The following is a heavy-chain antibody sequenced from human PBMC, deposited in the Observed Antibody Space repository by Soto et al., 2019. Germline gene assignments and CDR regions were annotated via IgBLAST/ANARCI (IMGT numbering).Heavy chain of an antibody. CDR1: GFTFSAYN. D-gene: IGHD3-10*01. V-gene: IGHV3-21*01. J-gene: IGHJ4*02. Sequence: GGSLRLSCAASGFTFSAYNIYWVRQAPGKGLEWVSFISSTGTYLNYAASLKGRFTISRGNANSSVFLQMDNLSAEDTAVYYCARQLHFGELSLGFWGQGALVTAPQ. CDR2: ISSTGTYL. CDR3: ARQLHFGELSLGF.